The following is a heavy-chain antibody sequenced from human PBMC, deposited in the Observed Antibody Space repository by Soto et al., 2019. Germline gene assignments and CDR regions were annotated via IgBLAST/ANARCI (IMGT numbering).Heavy chain of an antibody. J-gene: IGHJ5*02. CDR3: ARDVSISGAGIGSSWPTLGWFDP. CDR1: GFTVSSNY. V-gene: IGHV3-66*01. CDR2: IYSGGST. D-gene: IGHD6-13*01. Sequence: EVQLVESGGGLVQPGGSLRLSCAASGFTVSSNYMSWVRQAPGKGLEWVSVIYSGGSTYYADSVKGRFTISRDNSKNTLYLQMNSLRAEDTAVYYCARDVSISGAGIGSSWPTLGWFDPWGQGTLVTVSS.